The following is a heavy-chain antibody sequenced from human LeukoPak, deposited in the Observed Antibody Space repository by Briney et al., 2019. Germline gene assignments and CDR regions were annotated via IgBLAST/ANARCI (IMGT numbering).Heavy chain of an antibody. V-gene: IGHV3-13*01. Sequence: GGSLRLSCAASGFTFSSYDMHWVRQTTGEGLEWVSAIGTAGDTYYPGSVKGRFTISRENAKNSLYLQMNSLRAGDTAVYYCARSAPVHYYDSSGYYVSSFDIWGQGTMVTVSS. D-gene: IGHD3-22*01. CDR2: IGTAGDT. J-gene: IGHJ3*02. CDR3: ARSAPVHYYDSSGYYVSSFDI. CDR1: GFTFSSYD.